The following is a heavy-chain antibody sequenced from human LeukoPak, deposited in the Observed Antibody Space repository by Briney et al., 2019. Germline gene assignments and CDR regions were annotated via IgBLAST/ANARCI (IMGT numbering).Heavy chain of an antibody. V-gene: IGHV3-30*04. CDR3: AKASEIAAAGTSSS. CDR2: ISYDGSNK. Sequence: GGSLRLSCAASGFTFSSYAMHWVRQAPGKGLEWVAVISYDGSNKYYADSVKGRFTISRDNSKNTLYLQMNSLRAEDTAVYYCAKASEIAAAGTSSSWGQGTLVTVSS. D-gene: IGHD6-13*01. J-gene: IGHJ4*02. CDR1: GFTFSSYA.